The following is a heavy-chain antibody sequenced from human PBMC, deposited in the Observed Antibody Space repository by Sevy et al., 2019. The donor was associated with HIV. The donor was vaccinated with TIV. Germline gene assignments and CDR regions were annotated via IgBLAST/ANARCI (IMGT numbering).Heavy chain of an antibody. CDR2: INPKTGGT. Sequence: ASVKVSCKASGYTFTGYYVHWLRQAPGQGLEWMGWINPKTGGTYFAKKFQDRVTMTTGTSITTAYMELSGLRVDDAGVYYCARMGDYFDTSGYYPLKYWGQGTLVTVSS. J-gene: IGHJ4*02. D-gene: IGHD3-22*01. V-gene: IGHV1-2*02. CDR1: GYTFTGYY. CDR3: ARMGDYFDTSGYYPLKY.